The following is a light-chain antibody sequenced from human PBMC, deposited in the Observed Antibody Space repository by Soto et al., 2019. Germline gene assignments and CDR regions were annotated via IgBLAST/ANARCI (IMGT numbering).Light chain of an antibody. CDR1: QSVSGNY. V-gene: IGKV3-20*01. Sequence: EIVLTQSPGTLSLSPGERATLSCRASQSVSGNYLAWYQQKPGQAPRPLIYGASSRATGVPARFGGSGSGTEFTLTISGLQSEDFAVYYCQQYGDWPPDTFGQGTKVDIK. CDR2: GAS. J-gene: IGKJ2*01. CDR3: QQYGDWPPDT.